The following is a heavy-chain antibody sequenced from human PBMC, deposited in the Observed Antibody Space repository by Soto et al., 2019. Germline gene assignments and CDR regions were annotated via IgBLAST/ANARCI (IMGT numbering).Heavy chain of an antibody. D-gene: IGHD4-17*01. CDR2: IWYDATNK. CDR1: GCTFSSYG. CDR3: ARANPDDYDDYADGFDP. Sequence: GGSRRLSCAASGCTFSSYGMHWVRQAPGKGLEWVAVIWYDATNKYYADSVRGRFTVSRDNSKNTLYLQMNSLRAEDTAVYYCARANPDDYDDYADGFDPWGQGTMVTVSS. V-gene: IGHV3-33*01. J-gene: IGHJ3*01.